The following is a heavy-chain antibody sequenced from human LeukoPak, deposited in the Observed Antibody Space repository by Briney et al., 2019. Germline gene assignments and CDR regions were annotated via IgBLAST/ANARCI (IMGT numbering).Heavy chain of an antibody. Sequence: SETLSLTCAVSGYSISSGYYWSWIRQPPGKGLEWIGYIYYSGSTNYNPSLKSRVTISVDTSKNQFSLKLSSVTAADTAVYYCARHDYDILTGGPYFDYWGQGTLVTVSS. J-gene: IGHJ4*02. D-gene: IGHD3-9*01. CDR1: GYSISSGYY. CDR2: IYYSGST. CDR3: ARHDYDILTGGPYFDY. V-gene: IGHV4-61*01.